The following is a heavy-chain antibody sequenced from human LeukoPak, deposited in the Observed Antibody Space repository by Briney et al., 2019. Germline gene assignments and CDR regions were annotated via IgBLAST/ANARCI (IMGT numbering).Heavy chain of an antibody. D-gene: IGHD3-10*01. J-gene: IGHJ6*02. CDR2: IYYSGST. V-gene: IGHV4-59*01. CDR3: ARVVTHYGMDV. Sequence: SSETLSLTCTVSGGSISSYYWSWIRQPPGKGLEWIGYIYYSGSTNYNPSLKSRVTISVDTSKSQFSLKLSSVTAADTAVYYCARVVTHYGMDVWGQGTTVTVSS. CDR1: GGSISSYY.